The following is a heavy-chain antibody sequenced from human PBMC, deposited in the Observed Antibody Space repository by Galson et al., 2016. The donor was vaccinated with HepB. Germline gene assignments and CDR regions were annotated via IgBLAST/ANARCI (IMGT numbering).Heavy chain of an antibody. J-gene: IGHJ6*03. D-gene: IGHD2-15*01. V-gene: IGHV3-21*01. CDR3: ARDSRWGYCSGGSCYDYYYHYMDV. CDR1: GFTFSSYS. CDR2: ISSSSSYI. Sequence: SLRLSCAASGFTFSSYSMNWVRQAPGKGLEWVSSISSSSSYIYYADSVKGRFTISRDNAKNSLYLQMNSLRAEDTAVYYCARDSRWGYCSGGSCYDYYYHYMDVWGKRTTVTVSS.